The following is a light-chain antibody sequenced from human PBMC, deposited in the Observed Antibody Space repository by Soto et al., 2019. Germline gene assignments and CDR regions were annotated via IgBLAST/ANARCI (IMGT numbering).Light chain of an antibody. V-gene: IGKV3-20*01. CDR1: QSVSSN. J-gene: IGKJ1*01. Sequence: EIVMTQSPATLSVSPGERATLCCRASQSVSSNLAWYQQKPGQAPRLLIYGASSRATGIPDRFSGSGSGTEFILTISELEPEDSGIYHCHQHGGSPETFGQGTKVDI. CDR2: GAS. CDR3: HQHGGSPET.